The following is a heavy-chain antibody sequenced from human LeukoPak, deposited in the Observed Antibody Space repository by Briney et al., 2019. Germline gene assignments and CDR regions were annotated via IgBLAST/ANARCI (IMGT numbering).Heavy chain of an antibody. CDR1: GGTFSSYA. Sequence: SVKVSCKASGGTFSSYAISWVRQAPGQGIEWMGRIIPILGIANYAQKFQGRVTITADKSTSTAYMELSSLRSEDTAVYYCARTLLWFGEYWFDPWGQGTLVTVSS. V-gene: IGHV1-69*04. D-gene: IGHD3-10*01. CDR3: ARTLLWFGEYWFDP. J-gene: IGHJ5*02. CDR2: IIPILGIA.